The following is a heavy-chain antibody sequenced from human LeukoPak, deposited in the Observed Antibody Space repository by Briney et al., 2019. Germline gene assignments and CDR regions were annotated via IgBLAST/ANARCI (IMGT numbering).Heavy chain of an antibody. V-gene: IGHV4-59*01. D-gene: IGHD3-10*01. CDR3: ARGYYGSGTYYIGDY. CDR2: IYYSGST. CDR1: GGSISSYY. Sequence: SETLSLTCTVSGGSISSYYWSWIRQPPGKGLEWIGYIYYSGSTSYNPSLKSRVTISVDTSENQFSLKLSSVTAADTAVYYCARGYYGSGTYYIGDYWGQGTLVTVSS. J-gene: IGHJ4*02.